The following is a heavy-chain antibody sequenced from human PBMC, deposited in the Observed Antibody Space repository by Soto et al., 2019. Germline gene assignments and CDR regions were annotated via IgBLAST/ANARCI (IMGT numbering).Heavy chain of an antibody. D-gene: IGHD6-13*01. Sequence: ETLSLTCAVSGYSISSGYYWGWIRQSPGKGLEWIGSIYHSGSTYYNPSLKSRVIISVDTSKNQFSLKLSSVTAADTAVYDCARLAPIAAADGMDVWGQGTTVTVSS. V-gene: IGHV4-38-2*01. CDR2: IYHSGST. J-gene: IGHJ6*02. CDR1: GYSISSGYY. CDR3: ARLAPIAAADGMDV.